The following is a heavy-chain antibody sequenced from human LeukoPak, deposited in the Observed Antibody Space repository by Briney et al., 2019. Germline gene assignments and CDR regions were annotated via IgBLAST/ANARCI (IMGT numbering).Heavy chain of an antibody. CDR3: AKAERYDILTGYYSLHPHDY. Sequence: GGSLRLSCAASGFSFSSYGMHWVRQAPGKGLEWVAVISYDGSNKYYADSVKGRFTISRDNSKNTLYLQMNSLRAEDTAVYYCAKAERYDILTGYYSLHPHDYWGQGTLVTVSS. D-gene: IGHD3-9*01. CDR2: ISYDGSNK. J-gene: IGHJ4*02. CDR1: GFSFSSYG. V-gene: IGHV3-30*18.